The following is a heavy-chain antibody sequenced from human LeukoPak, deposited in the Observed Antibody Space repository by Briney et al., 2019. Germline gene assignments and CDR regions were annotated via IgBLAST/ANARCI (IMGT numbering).Heavy chain of an antibody. CDR3: ASGVPVGAFDI. D-gene: IGHD1-1*01. CDR1: GGSFGGYY. CDR2: INHSGST. V-gene: IGHV4-34*01. J-gene: IGHJ3*02. Sequence: PSETLSLTCAVYGGSFGGYYWSWIRQPPGKGLEWIGEINHSGSTNYNPSLKSRVTISVDTSKNQFSLKLSSVTAADTAVYYCASGVPVGAFDIWGQGTMVTVSS.